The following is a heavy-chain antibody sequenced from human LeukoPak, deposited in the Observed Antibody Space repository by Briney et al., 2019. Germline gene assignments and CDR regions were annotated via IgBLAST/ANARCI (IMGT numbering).Heavy chain of an antibody. CDR1: GDSVSGNSAA. D-gene: IGHD5-12*01. Sequence: QSQTLSLTCAVSGDSVSGNSAAWNWIRQSPSRGLEWLGRTYHRSKWYNDYAVSVKSRITINPDTSKNQFSLQLNSVTPEDTAVYYCARDLRYSGYEGYYGMDVWGQGTTVTVSS. CDR2: TYHRSKWYN. CDR3: ARDLRYSGYEGYYGMDV. J-gene: IGHJ6*02. V-gene: IGHV6-1*01.